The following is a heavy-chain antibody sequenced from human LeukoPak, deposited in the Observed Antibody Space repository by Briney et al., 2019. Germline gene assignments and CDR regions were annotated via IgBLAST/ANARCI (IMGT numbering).Heavy chain of an antibody. Sequence: QTGGSLRLSCAASGFTFSSYAMSWVRQAPGKGLEWVSAISGSGGSTYYADSVKGRFTISRDNSKNTLYLQMNSLRAEDTAVYYCAKPRDSSSYKVLYLFDYWGQGTLVTVSS. CDR3: AKPRDSSSYKVLYLFDY. V-gene: IGHV3-23*01. CDR1: GFTFSSYA. J-gene: IGHJ4*02. CDR2: ISGSGGST. D-gene: IGHD6-13*01.